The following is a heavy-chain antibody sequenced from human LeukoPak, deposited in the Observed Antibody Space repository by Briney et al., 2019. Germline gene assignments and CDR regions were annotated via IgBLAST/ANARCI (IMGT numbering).Heavy chain of an antibody. CDR1: GYTFTSYD. D-gene: IGHD5-12*01. CDR3: ARTPRKWLRGLGSYGMDV. CDR2: MNPNSGNT. J-gene: IGHJ6*02. V-gene: IGHV1-8*01. Sequence: ASVKVSCKASGYTFTSYDINWVRQATGQGLEWMGWMNPNSGNTGYAQKFQGRVTMTRSTSISTAYMELSSLRSEDTAVYYCARTPRKWLRGLGSYGMDVWGQGTTVTVSS.